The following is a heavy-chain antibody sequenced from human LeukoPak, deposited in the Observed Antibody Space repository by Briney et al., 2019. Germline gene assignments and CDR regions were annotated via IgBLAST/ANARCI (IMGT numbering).Heavy chain of an antibody. Sequence: PSEILSLTCAVDGGSFSGYYWSWIRQPPGKGLEWIGEINHSGSTNYNPSLKSRVTISVDTSKNQFSLKLSSVTAADTAVYYCARGTTVTRYFDLWGRGTLVTVSS. J-gene: IGHJ2*01. CDR3: ARGTTVTRYFDL. CDR2: INHSGST. V-gene: IGHV4-34*01. D-gene: IGHD4-17*01. CDR1: GGSFSGYY.